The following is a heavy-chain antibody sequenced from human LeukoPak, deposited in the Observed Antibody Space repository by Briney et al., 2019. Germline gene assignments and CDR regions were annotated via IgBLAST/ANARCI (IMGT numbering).Heavy chain of an antibody. Sequence: SETLSLTCTVSGVSVSRGTYYWSWIRQPPGKGLELIGYIYYSGSTDYNPSLKSRVTISVDTSKNQFSLKLSSVTAADTAVYYCARERSSGCIDRWGRGTLVTVSS. V-gene: IGHV4-61*01. J-gene: IGHJ2*01. CDR2: IYYSGST. CDR3: ARERSSGCIDR. CDR1: GVSVSRGTYY. D-gene: IGHD6-19*01.